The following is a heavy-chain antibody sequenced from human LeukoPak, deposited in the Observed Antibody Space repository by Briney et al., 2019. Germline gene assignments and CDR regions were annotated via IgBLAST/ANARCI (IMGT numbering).Heavy chain of an antibody. CDR1: EYRCTSYW. CDR2: IYSGDSDT. V-gene: IGHV5-51*01. J-gene: IGHJ4*02. CDR3: ARRIAEAGHYFDY. Sequence: GESLKISCKGSEYRCTSYWIGWVSQMPGKDLEWMGIIYSGDSDTRYSPSFQGRVTISADKSINTAYLHSNSLKASDTAMYYCARRIAEAGHYFDYWGQGTLVTVSS. D-gene: IGHD6-19*01.